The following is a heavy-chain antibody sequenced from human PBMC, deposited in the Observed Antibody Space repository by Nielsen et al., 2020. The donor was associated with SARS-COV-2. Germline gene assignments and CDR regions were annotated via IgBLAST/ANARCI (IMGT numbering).Heavy chain of an antibody. CDR3: TRDDPCSSSWSNFYYYYYGMDV. D-gene: IGHD6-13*01. J-gene: IGHJ6*02. CDR2: IRSKAYGGTT. CDR1: GFTFGDYA. V-gene: IGHV3-49*03. Sequence: GESLKISCTASGFTFGDYAMSWFRQAPGKGLEWVGFIRSKAYGGTTEYAASVKGRFTISRDDSKSIAYLQMNSLKTEDTAVYYCTRDDPCSSSWSNFYYYYYGMDVWGQGTTVTVSS.